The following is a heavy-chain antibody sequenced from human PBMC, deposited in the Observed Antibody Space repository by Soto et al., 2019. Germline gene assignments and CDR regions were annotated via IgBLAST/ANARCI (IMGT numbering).Heavy chain of an antibody. CDR2: ISYDGSNK. CDR3: ASSGIYDILTGYPHTTHDY. CDR1: GFTFSSYA. D-gene: IGHD3-9*01. V-gene: IGHV3-30-3*01. Sequence: QVQLVESGGGVVQPGRSLRLSCAASGFTFSSYAMHWVRQAPGKGLEWVAVISYDGSNKYYADSVKGRFPISRDNTKNTMYLQMNSLRAEDTAVYYCASSGIYDILTGYPHTTHDYWGQGTLVTVSS. J-gene: IGHJ4*02.